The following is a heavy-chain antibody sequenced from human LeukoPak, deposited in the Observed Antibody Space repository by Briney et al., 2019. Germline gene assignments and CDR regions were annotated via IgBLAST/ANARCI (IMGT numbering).Heavy chain of an antibody. J-gene: IGHJ5*02. Sequence: PGGSLRLSCAASGFTFSSYGMNWVRQAPGKGLEWVSYISSSSSTIYYADSVKGRFTISRDNAKNSLYLQMNSLRAEDTAVYYCARDRWNHREWFDPWGQGTLVTVSS. CDR1: GFTFSSYG. CDR3: ARDRWNHREWFDP. CDR2: ISSSSSTI. D-gene: IGHD1-1*01. V-gene: IGHV3-48*01.